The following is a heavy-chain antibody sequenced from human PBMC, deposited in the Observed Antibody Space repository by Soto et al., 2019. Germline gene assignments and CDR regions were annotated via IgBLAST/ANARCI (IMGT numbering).Heavy chain of an antibody. CDR1: GGSISSSSYY. V-gene: IGHV4-39*01. Sequence: QLQLQESGPGLVKPSETLSLTCTVSGGSISSSSYYWGWIRQPPGKGLEWIGSIYYSGSTYYNPSLKSRVTISXXTXKXXFSLKLSSVTAADTAVYYCATQTVTMVRGAGWFDPWGQGTLVTVSS. J-gene: IGHJ5*02. CDR2: IYYSGST. CDR3: ATQTVTMVRGAGWFDP. D-gene: IGHD3-10*01.